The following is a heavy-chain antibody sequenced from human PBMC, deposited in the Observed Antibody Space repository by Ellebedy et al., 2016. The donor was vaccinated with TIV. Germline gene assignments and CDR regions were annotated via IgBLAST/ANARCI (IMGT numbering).Heavy chain of an antibody. J-gene: IGHJ3*02. Sequence: GGSLRLSCAASTFSFRSYWMTWVCQPPGKGLEWVANINQDGSDKYYVDSVRGRFTISRDNAKNSLYLQMNSLRAEDTSVYYCATDGSYGDYRFPAHAFTMWGQGTMVTVSS. CDR3: ATDGSYGDYRFPAHAFTM. D-gene: IGHD4-17*01. V-gene: IGHV3-7*01. CDR1: TFSFRSYW. CDR2: INQDGSDK.